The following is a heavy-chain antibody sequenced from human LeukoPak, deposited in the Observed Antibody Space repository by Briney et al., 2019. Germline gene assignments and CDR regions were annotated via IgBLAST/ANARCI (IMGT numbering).Heavy chain of an antibody. CDR2: INPDSGGT. J-gene: IGHJ4*02. D-gene: IGHD4-23*01. Sequence: ASVKVSCKASGYTFTDYYMHWVRQAPGQGLEWMGWINPDSGGTNYAQNFQGRVTMTRDTSISTAYTELSRLRSDDTAVYYCARPFIETPSLGALDYWGQGTLVTVSS. CDR3: ARPFIETPSLGALDY. CDR1: GYTFTDYY. V-gene: IGHV1-2*02.